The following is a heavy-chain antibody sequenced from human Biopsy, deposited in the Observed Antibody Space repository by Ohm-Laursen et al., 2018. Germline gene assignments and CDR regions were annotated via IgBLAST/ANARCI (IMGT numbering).Heavy chain of an antibody. CDR2: FAPENGKT. Sequence: ASVKVSCKASGYSFTSYYMHWVRQAPGQGLEWMGGFAPENGKTIYAQKFQGRVTMTEDTSTDTAYMELSSLRSEDTAVYYCAADINVWNVNYWGQGTQVTVSS. D-gene: IGHD1-1*01. J-gene: IGHJ4*02. V-gene: IGHV1-24*01. CDR3: AADINVWNVNY. CDR1: GYSFTSYY.